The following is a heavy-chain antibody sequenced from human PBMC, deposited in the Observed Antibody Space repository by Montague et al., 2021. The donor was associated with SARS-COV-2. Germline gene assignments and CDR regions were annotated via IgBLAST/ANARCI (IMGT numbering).Heavy chain of an antibody. D-gene: IGHD3-22*01. J-gene: IGHJ4*02. CDR3: ANYHDNTGYYGAFDN. V-gene: IGHV3-23*01. CDR1: GFTFNNYA. CDR2: IAHSGGT. Sequence: SRSLSWAASGFTFNNYAMRWVRQVPGKGLEWVATIAHSGGTFYADSVGGRFTISRDNSKNTMYLQMNSLRVEDTAVYYCANYHDNTGYYGAFDNWGQGTLVTVSS.